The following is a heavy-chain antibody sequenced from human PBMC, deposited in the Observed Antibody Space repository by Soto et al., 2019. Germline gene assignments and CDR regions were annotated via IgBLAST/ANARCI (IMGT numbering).Heavy chain of an antibody. Sequence: ASVKVSCKASGYTFTSYGISWVRQAPGQGLEWMGWISAYNGNTNYAQKLQGRVTMTTDTSTSTAYMELRSLRSDDTAVYYCARDFVYTVTTPNFDYWGQGTLVTVSS. V-gene: IGHV1-18*04. J-gene: IGHJ4*02. CDR1: GYTFTSYG. CDR3: ARDFVYTVTTPNFDY. D-gene: IGHD4-17*01. CDR2: ISAYNGNT.